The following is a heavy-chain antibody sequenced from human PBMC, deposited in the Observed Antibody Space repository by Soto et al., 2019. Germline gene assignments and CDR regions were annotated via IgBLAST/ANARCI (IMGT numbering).Heavy chain of an antibody. V-gene: IGHV3-23*01. J-gene: IGHJ6*02. CDR2: INGGSTT. CDR3: AKDKDWSGVYGMDV. CDR1: GFTFSSYA. D-gene: IGHD3-3*01. Sequence: PVGCLRLSCAASGFTFSSYAMSWVRQDPGKGREWVTAINGGSTTYYADSVKGRFTISRDNSKNTLYLQMNSLRAEDTAVYYCAKDKDWSGVYGMDVWGQGTTVTVSS.